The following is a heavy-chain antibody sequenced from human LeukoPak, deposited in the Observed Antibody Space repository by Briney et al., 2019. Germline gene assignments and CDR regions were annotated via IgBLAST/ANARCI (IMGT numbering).Heavy chain of an antibody. J-gene: IGHJ4*02. CDR1: GGSISSGGYS. D-gene: IGHD3-10*01. CDR2: IYHSGST. CDR3: ARARPRGVMGFDY. Sequence: SETLSLTCAVSGGSISSGGYSWSWIRQPPGKGLEWIGYIYHSGSTYYNPSLKSRVTISVDRSKNQFSLKLSSVTAADTAVYYCARARPRGVMGFDYWGRGTLVTVSS. V-gene: IGHV4-30-2*01.